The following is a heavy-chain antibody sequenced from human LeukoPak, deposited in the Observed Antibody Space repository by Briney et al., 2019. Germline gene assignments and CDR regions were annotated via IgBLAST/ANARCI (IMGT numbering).Heavy chain of an antibody. CDR3: ATTYYSDSSGATHAAD. J-gene: IGHJ4*02. V-gene: IGHV1-18*01. CDR1: GYTFTSYG. CDR2: ISAYNGNT. Sequence: ASVKVSCKASGYTFTSYGIRWVRQAPGQGLEWMGWISAYNGNTNYAQKLQGRVTLTTDTSTSTAYMELTSLRFDDTAVYYCATTYYSDSSGATHAADWGQGTQVTVSS. D-gene: IGHD3-22*01.